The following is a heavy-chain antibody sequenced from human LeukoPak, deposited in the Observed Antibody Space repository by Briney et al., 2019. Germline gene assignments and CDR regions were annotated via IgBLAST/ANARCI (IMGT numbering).Heavy chain of an antibody. Sequence: ASVKVSCKASGYTFTGYYMHWVRQAPGQGLEWMGWINPNSGGTNYAQKFQGRVIMTRDTSISTAYMELSRLRSDDTAVYYCARERDTAMVTGDAFDIWGQGTMVTVSS. J-gene: IGHJ3*02. CDR3: ARERDTAMVTGDAFDI. CDR2: INPNSGGT. D-gene: IGHD5-18*01. V-gene: IGHV1-2*02. CDR1: GYTFTGYY.